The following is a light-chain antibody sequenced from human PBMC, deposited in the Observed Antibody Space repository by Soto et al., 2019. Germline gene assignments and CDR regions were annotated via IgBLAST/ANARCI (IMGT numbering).Light chain of an antibody. V-gene: IGKV3-20*01. J-gene: IGKJ1*01. CDR3: QQYGSSPWT. CDR1: QSVSSSH. CDR2: AAS. Sequence: EIVLTHSPDTLSLSPGERATLSFRASQSVSSSHLAWYQQKPGQAPRLLIYAASRRATGIPDRFSGSGSGTDFTLTISRLEPEDFAVYYCQQYGSSPWTFGQGTKVDIK.